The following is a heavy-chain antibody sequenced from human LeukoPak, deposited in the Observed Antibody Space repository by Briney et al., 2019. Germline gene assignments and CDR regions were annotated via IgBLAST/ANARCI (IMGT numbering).Heavy chain of an antibody. J-gene: IGHJ4*02. CDR3: AKEGSGSYSAFDY. V-gene: IGHV3-23*01. CDR2: ISGSGGST. D-gene: IGHD1-26*01. Sequence: GGSLRLSCAASALTFSSYAMSWYRQAPGRGLEWVSTISGSGGSTYYADSVKGRFTISRDNSKNTLYLQMNSLRAEDTAVYYCAKEGSGSYSAFDYWGQGTLVTVSS. CDR1: ALTFSSYA.